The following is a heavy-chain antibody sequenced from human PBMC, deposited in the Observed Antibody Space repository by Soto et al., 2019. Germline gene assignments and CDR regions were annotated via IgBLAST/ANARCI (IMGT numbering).Heavy chain of an antibody. CDR2: IYYSGST. V-gene: IGHV4-59*01. D-gene: IGHD5-18*01. Sequence: SETLSLTCTVSGGSISSYYWSWIRQPPGKGLEWIGYIYYSGSTNYNPSLKSRVTISVDTSKNQFSLKLSSVTAADTTVYYCARSQGGYSYGGFDYWGQGTLVTVSS. CDR3: ARSQGGYSYGGFDY. J-gene: IGHJ4*02. CDR1: GGSISSYY.